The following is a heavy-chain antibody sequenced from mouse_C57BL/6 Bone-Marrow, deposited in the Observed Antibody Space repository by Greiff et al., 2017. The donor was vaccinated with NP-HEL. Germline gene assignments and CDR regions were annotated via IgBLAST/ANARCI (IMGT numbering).Heavy chain of an antibody. CDR2: IDPSDSET. V-gene: IGHV1-52*01. D-gene: IGHD2-4*01. Sequence: QVQLQQPGAELVKPGASVKLSCKASGYTFTSYWMHWVKQRPIQGLEWIGNIDPSDSETHYNQKFKDKATLTVDKSSSTAYMQLSSLTSEDSAVYDCAKGDDDDDCGLAMDYWGQGTTVTVSS. CDR1: GYTFTSYW. J-gene: IGHJ4*01. CDR3: AKGDDDDDCGLAMDY.